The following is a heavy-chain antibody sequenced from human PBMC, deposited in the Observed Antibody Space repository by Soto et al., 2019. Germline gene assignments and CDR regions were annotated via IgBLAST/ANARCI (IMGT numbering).Heavy chain of an antibody. V-gene: IGHV1-2*02. D-gene: IGHD3-22*01. CDR3: AKAYYYDGSGRYGAFDI. CDR2: INPKSGGT. J-gene: IGHJ3*02. Sequence: GASVKVSCKASGYNFSDYYMHWVRQAPGQGLEWMGWINPKSGGTKYAQKFQGRVTLTRDTSISTAYMELSRLRSDDTAVYYCAKAYYYDGSGRYGAFDIWGQGTMVTVSS. CDR1: GYNFSDYY.